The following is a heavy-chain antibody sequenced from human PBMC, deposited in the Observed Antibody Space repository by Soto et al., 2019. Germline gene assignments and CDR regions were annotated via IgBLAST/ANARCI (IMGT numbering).Heavy chain of an antibody. Sequence: PGGSLRLSCAASGFTVSSNYMSWVRQAPGKGLEWVSVIYSGGNTYYADSVKGRFTISRHNSKNTLYLQMNSLRADDTAVYYCGRVGSADDFCRCSLDFWGQGTLVTVSS. CDR1: GFTVSSNY. V-gene: IGHV3-53*04. CDR3: GRVGSADDFCRCSLDF. D-gene: IGHD3-3*01. J-gene: IGHJ4*02. CDR2: IYSGGNT.